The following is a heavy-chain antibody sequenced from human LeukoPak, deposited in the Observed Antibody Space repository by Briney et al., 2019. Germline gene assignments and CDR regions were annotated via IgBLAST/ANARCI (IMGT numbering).Heavy chain of an antibody. D-gene: IGHD3-22*01. J-gene: IGHJ3*02. CDR2: IYYSGST. V-gene: IGHV4-59*01. Sequence: SETLSLTCTVSGGSISSYYWSWIRQPPGTGLEGIGYIYYSGSTNYTPSLQSRVTISVDTSKNQFSLKLSSVTAADTAVYYCATQVYYYDSSGYYYEGAFDIWGQGTMVTVSS. CDR1: GGSISSYY. CDR3: ATQVYYYDSSGYYYEGAFDI.